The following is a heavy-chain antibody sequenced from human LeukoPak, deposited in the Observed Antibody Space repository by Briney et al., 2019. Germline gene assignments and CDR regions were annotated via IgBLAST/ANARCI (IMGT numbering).Heavy chain of an antibody. CDR2: IYYSGST. Sequence: SETLSLTCTVSGGSISSSSYYWGWIRQPPGKGLEWIGSIYYSGSTYYNPSLKSRVTISVDTSKNQFSLKLSSATAADTAVYYCARQGGNAPDYWGQGTLVTVSS. V-gene: IGHV4-39*01. D-gene: IGHD1-1*01. J-gene: IGHJ4*02. CDR1: GGSISSSSYY. CDR3: ARQGGNAPDY.